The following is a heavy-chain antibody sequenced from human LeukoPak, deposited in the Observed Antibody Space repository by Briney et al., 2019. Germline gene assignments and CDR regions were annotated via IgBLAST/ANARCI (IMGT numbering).Heavy chain of an antibody. CDR1: GYNFTNSW. J-gene: IGHJ3*02. Sequence: GESLKISCKGSGYNFTNSWIGWVRQMPGKGLEWMGIIYPGDSNTRYSPSFQGQVTISADKSISTAYLQWSTLKASDTAMYYCARHDNGGMVRGIIPADALDIWGQGTMVTVSS. V-gene: IGHV5-51*01. CDR2: IYPGDSNT. D-gene: IGHD3-10*01. CDR3: ARHDNGGMVRGIIPADALDI.